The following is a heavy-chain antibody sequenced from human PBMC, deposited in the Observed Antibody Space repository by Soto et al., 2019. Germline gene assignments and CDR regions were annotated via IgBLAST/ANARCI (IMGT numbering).Heavy chain of an antibody. V-gene: IGHV1-18*01. CDR2: IRAYNGNT. J-gene: IGHJ6*02. D-gene: IGHD5-12*01. CDR3: ARVRYSGSNAMDV. Sequence: QVQLVQSGAEVKKPGDSVKVSCKASGYTFTDYGINWVRQPPGQGLDWIGGIRAYNGNTNYAQNLQGRVTMTTDTSTSTAYMELRSLRSDDTAVYYCARVRYSGSNAMDVWGQGTTVTVSS. CDR1: GYTFTDYG.